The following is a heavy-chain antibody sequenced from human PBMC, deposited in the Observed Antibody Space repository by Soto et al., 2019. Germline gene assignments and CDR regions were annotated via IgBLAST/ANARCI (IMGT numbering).Heavy chain of an antibody. V-gene: IGHV1-18*01. Sequence: QVQLVQSGAELKKPGASVKVSCKTSGYAFTNYGISWVRQAPGQGLEWMGWISISTDYSHSAQKLQGRVFMTTDTSTTPAFMELGNLRSKDPVVYYCATNTSSRVESWGQGILVTVSS. CDR3: ATNTSSRVES. D-gene: IGHD2-2*01. J-gene: IGHJ5*01. CDR2: ISISTDYS. CDR1: GYAFTNYG.